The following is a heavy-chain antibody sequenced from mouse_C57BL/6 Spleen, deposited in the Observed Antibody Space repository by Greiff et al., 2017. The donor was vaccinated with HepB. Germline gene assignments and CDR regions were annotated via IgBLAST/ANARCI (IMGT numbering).Heavy chain of an antibody. CDR1: GFSFNTYA. J-gene: IGHJ1*03. CDR2: IRSKSNNYAT. V-gene: IGHV10-1*01. Sequence: GGGLVQPKGSLKLSCAASGFSFNTYAMNWVRQAPGKGLEWVARIRSKSNNYATYYADSVKDRFTISRDDSESMLYLQMNNLKTEDTAMYYCVRNWGYFDVWGTGTTVTVSS. CDR3: VRNWGYFDV.